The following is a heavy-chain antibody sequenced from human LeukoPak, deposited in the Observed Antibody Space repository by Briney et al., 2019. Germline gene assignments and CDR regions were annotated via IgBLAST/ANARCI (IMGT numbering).Heavy chain of an antibody. J-gene: IGHJ4*02. D-gene: IGHD3-3*01. V-gene: IGHV1-18*04. CDR3: ARDLYDFWSGYLLGY. CDR1: GYTFTGYY. Sequence: ASVKVSCKASGYTFTGYYMHWVRQAPGQGLEWMGWISAYNGNTNYAQKLQGRVTMTTDTSTSTAYVELRSLRSDDTAVYYCARDLYDFWSGYLLGYWGQGTLVTVSS. CDR2: ISAYNGNT.